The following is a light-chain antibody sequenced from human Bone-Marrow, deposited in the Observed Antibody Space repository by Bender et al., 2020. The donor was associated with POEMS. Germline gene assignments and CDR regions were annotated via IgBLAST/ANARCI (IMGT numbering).Light chain of an antibody. CDR3: CSYAGSMRL. J-gene: IGLJ2*01. CDR2: NVY. Sequence: QSALTQPRSVSGSPGQSVTISCTGSRSDIGDYNYVSWYQQYPGKAPKLIIYNVYDRPPGVSNRFSGSKSGNTASLTISGLQAEDEADYYCCSYAGSMRLFGGGTKLTVL. V-gene: IGLV2-11*01. CDR1: RSDIGDYNY.